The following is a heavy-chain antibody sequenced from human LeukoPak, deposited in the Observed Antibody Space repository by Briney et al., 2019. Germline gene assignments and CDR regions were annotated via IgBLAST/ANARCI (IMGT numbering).Heavy chain of an antibody. Sequence: SETLSLTCAVSGYSISSGYYWGWIRQPPGKGLEWIGSIYHIGSTYYNPSLKSRVTISVDTSKNQFSLKLSSVTAADTAVYYCARWVLRYYYDSSGPNGVYWGQGTLVTVSS. J-gene: IGHJ4*02. CDR3: ARWVLRYYYDSSGPNGVY. CDR1: GYSISSGYY. D-gene: IGHD3-22*01. V-gene: IGHV4-38-2*01. CDR2: IYHIGST.